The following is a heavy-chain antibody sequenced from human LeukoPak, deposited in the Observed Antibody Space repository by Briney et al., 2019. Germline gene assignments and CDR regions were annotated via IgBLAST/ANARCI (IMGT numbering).Heavy chain of an antibody. J-gene: IGHJ4*02. CDR1: PGTISRSN. CDR3: AREPRGCSGGSCYSN. Sequence: PSETLSLTCIVSPGTISRSNWSWIRQPPGKGLEWIGYIYYSGSTNYNPSLKSRVTISVDTSKNQFSLKLSSVTAADTAVYYCAREPRGCSGGSCYSNWGRGTLVTVSS. V-gene: IGHV4-59*01. D-gene: IGHD2-15*01. CDR2: IYYSGST.